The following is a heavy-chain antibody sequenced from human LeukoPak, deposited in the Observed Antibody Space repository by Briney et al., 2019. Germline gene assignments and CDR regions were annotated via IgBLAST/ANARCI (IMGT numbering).Heavy chain of an antibody. CDR3: ANGGYDFWSGYYHY. CDR1: GFTFSSYT. D-gene: IGHD3-3*01. Sequence: PGGSLRLSCEASGFTFSSYTMTWVRQAPGKGLEWVSHISSGGDTTYYADSVRGRFTISRDNSKNTLYLQMNSLRAEDTAVYYCANGGYDFWSGYYHYWGQGTLVTVSS. CDR2: ISSGGDTT. J-gene: IGHJ4*02. V-gene: IGHV3-23*01.